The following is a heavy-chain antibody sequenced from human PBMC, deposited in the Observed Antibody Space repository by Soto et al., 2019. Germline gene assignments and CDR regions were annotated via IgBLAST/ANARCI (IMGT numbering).Heavy chain of an antibody. J-gene: IGHJ5*02. CDR3: PRGLRRVTNRFDP. D-gene: IGHD2-21*02. CDR2: IYPGDSDT. V-gene: IGHV5-51*01. CDR1: GYSFTSYW. Sequence: GESLKISCKGSGYSFTSYWIGWVRQIPGKGLEWMGIIYPGDSDTRYSPSFQGQVTISADKSISTAYLQWSSLKASDNAMYYCPRGLRRVTNRFDPWGQGTLVTVSS.